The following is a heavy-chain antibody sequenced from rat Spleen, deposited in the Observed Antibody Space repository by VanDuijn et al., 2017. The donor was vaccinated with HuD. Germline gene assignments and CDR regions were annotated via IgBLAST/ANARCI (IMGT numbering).Heavy chain of an antibody. CDR2: ISSGGST. D-gene: IGHD3-1*01. J-gene: IGHJ2*01. V-gene: IGHV2-6*01. CDR1: GFSLTSYH. Sequence: QVQLKESGPGLVQPSQTLSLTCTVSGFSLTSYHVSWVRQPQGKGLEWIAAISSGGSTYYNSALKSRLSISRDTSKSQVFLKMNSLQTEDTDIYFCTGGPLYWGQGVMVTVSS. CDR3: TGGPLY.